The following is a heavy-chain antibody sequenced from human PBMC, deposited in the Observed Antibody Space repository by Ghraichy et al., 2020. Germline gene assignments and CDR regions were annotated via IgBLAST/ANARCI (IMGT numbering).Heavy chain of an antibody. CDR2: IYYSGST. V-gene: IGHV4-31*03. CDR1: GGSISSGGYY. J-gene: IGHJ4*02. Sequence: SETLSLTCTVSGGSISSGGYYWSWIRQHPGKGLEWIGYIYYSGSTYYNPSLKSRVTISVDTSKNQFSLKLSSVTAADTAVYYCARDTKGGGYYYDSGGFDYWGQGTLVTVSS. D-gene: IGHD3-22*01. CDR3: ARDTKGGGYYYDSGGFDY.